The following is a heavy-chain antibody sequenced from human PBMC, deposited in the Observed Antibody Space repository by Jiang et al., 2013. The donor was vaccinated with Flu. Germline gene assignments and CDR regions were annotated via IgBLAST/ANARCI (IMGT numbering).Heavy chain of an antibody. V-gene: IGHV4-34*01. D-gene: IGHD5-18*01. CDR1: GGSFSGYY. CDR3: ARGRIQLWFKTFDY. Sequence: LLKPSETLSLTCAVYGGSFSGYYWSWIRQPPGKGLEWIGEINHSGSTNYNPSLKSRVTISVDTSKNQFSLKLSSVTAADTAVYYCARGRIQLWFKTFDYWGQGTLVTVSS. J-gene: IGHJ4*02. CDR2: INHSGST.